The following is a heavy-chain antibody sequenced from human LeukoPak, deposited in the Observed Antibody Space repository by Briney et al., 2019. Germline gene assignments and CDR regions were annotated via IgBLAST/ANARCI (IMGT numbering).Heavy chain of an antibody. V-gene: IGHV1-69*05. J-gene: IGHJ4*02. CDR1: GGTFSSYA. D-gene: IGHD6-19*01. Sequence: GASVKVSCKASGGTFSSYAIGWVRQAPGQGLEWMGGIIPIFGTANYAQKFQGRVTITTDESTSTAYMELSSLRAEDTAVYYCAKERDYSSGPEVDYWGQGTLVTVSS. CDR3: AKERDYSSGPEVDY. CDR2: IIPIFGTA.